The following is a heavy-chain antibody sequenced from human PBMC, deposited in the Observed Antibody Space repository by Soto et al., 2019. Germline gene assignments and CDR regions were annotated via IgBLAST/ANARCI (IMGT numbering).Heavy chain of an antibody. CDR1: GFTFSSYA. J-gene: IGHJ4*02. Sequence: EVQLLESGGGLVQPGGSLRLSCAASGFTFSSYAMSWVRQAPGKGLEWVSAISGSGGSTYYADSVKGRFTISRDNSKNTLYLHMNSLRAEDTATYYCAKDAPYYYDSSGYYGPFDYWGQGTLVTVSS. CDR3: AKDAPYYYDSSGYYGPFDY. CDR2: ISGSGGST. D-gene: IGHD3-22*01. V-gene: IGHV3-23*01.